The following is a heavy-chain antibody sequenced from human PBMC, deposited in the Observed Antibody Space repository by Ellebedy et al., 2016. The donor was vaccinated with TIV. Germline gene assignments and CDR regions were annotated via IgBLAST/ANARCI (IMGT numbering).Heavy chain of an antibody. CDR3: ARDHDYGDYVH. D-gene: IGHD4-17*01. V-gene: IGHV3-23*01. CDR1: GFTFSSYG. CDR2: ITHSGGTT. J-gene: IGHJ1*01. Sequence: GGSLRLSXAASGFTFSSYGMTWVRQAPGEGLEWVSTITHSGGTTYYGDSVKGRFIISRDNSKNTLYLQMNSLRAEDTAVYYCARDHDYGDYVHWGQGTLVTVSS.